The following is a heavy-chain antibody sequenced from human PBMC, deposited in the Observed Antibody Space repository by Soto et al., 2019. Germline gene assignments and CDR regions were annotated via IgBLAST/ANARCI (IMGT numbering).Heavy chain of an antibody. V-gene: IGHV3-30*04. CDR2: VAYDGRSK. J-gene: IGHJ6*02. CDR3: ARDDILVIPGGSYNYGMDV. Sequence: QVQRVESGGGVVQPGRSLRLSCAASGFTFSDYAMHWVRQAPGKGLEWVAVVAYDGRSKCYADSVKGRFTNSRDKSRTTVYLQMNSLRDEDTAMYYCARDDILVIPGGSYNYGMDVWGHGTTVTVSS. D-gene: IGHD2-2*01. CDR1: GFTFSDYA.